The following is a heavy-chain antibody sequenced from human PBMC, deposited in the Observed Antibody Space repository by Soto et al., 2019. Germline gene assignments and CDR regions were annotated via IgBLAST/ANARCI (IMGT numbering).Heavy chain of an antibody. V-gene: IGHV3-72*01. CDR3: ARVGSSGWHDY. J-gene: IGHJ4*02. D-gene: IGHD6-19*01. Sequence: GPLRLSCAASGFTFSDHYMDWVRQAPGKGLEWVGRTRNKANSYTTEYAASVKGRFTISRDDSKNSLYLQMNTLKTEDTAVYYCARVGSSGWHDYWGQGTLVTVSS. CDR1: GFTFSDHY. CDR2: TRNKANSYTT.